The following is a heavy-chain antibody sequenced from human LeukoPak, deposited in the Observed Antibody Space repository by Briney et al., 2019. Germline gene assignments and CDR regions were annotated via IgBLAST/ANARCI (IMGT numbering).Heavy chain of an antibody. V-gene: IGHV3-53*01. CDR1: GFTGSHNY. CDR2: THSSGGT. Sequence: GGSLRLSCAASGFTGSHNYMSWVRQAPGKGLEWVSATHSSGGTYYTDSVKGRFTISRDTSKNTLYLQINSLSVEDTAVYYCIVFGDSNHWGQGTLVTVSS. D-gene: IGHD4-17*01. J-gene: IGHJ5*02. CDR3: IVFGDSNH.